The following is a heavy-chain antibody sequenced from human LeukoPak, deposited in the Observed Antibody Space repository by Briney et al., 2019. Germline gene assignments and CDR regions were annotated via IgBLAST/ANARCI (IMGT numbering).Heavy chain of an antibody. J-gene: IGHJ4*02. D-gene: IGHD3-22*01. CDR2: TYYSGST. CDR3: AREVITTTHVDY. CDR1: GGSISSGGYY. Sequence: PSQTLSLTCTVSGGSISSGGYYWSWIRQHPGKGLEWIGYTYYSGSTYYNPSLKSRVTISVDTSKNQFSLKLSSVTAADTAVYYCAREVITTTHVDYWGQGTLVTVSS. V-gene: IGHV4-31*03.